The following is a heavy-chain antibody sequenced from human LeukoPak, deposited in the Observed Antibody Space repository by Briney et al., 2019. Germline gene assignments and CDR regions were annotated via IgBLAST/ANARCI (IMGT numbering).Heavy chain of an antibody. CDR1: GGSISSSNW. D-gene: IGHD6-19*01. V-gene: IGHV4-4*02. CDR3: AGGIAVAAPDAFDI. CDR2: IYHSGST. Sequence: SETLSLTCAVSGGSISSSNWWSWVRQPPGKGLEWIGEIYHSGSTNYNPSLKSRVTISVDKSKNQFSLKLSSVTAADTAVYYCAGGIAVAAPDAFDIWGQGTXVXVSS. J-gene: IGHJ3*02.